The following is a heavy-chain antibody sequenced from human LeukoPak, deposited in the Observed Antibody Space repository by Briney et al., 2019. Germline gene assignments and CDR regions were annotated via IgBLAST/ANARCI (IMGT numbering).Heavy chain of an antibody. CDR2: INPNSGGT. CDR1: GYSFTAYY. CDR3: AREPLGVGEGYFDY. Sequence: ASVKVSCKASGYSFTAYYMHWVRQAPGQGLEWMGWINPNSGGTNYAQKFQGRVTMTRDTSISTAYMQLSRLSSDDTAVYYCAREPLGVGEGYFDYWGQGTLVTVSS. V-gene: IGHV1-2*02. J-gene: IGHJ4*02. D-gene: IGHD3-10*01.